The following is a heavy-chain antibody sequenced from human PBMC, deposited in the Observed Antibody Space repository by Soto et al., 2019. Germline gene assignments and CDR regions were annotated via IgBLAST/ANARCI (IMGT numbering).Heavy chain of an antibody. CDR1: GGSISSYY. D-gene: IGHD2-15*01. J-gene: IGHJ6*03. CDR3: ARSYRRYCSGGSCYSYYYYYMDV. V-gene: IGHV4-59*01. Sequence: QVQLQESGPGLVKPSETLSLTCTVSGGSISSYYWSWIRQPPGKGLEWIGFIYYSGSTNYYPSLTSRVTISVDTSKNQFSLKLSSVTAADTAVYYCARSYRRYCSGGSCYSYYYYYMDVWGKGTTVTVSS. CDR2: IYYSGST.